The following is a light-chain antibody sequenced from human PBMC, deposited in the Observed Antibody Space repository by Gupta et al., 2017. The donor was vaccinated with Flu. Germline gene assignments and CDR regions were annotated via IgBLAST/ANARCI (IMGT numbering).Light chain of an antibody. V-gene: IGKV3-15*01. Sequence: EIGMTQSPGTLSVSPGERATLSCSACHSVSSNLAWYQQKAGQAPRPLIYGASTRATGVPARFSGSGSGTEFTLTISGLQSEDFAVYFCRRYDTWSPYTFGQGTHLEIK. J-gene: IGKJ2*01. CDR1: HSVSSN. CDR3: RRYDTWSPYT. CDR2: GAS.